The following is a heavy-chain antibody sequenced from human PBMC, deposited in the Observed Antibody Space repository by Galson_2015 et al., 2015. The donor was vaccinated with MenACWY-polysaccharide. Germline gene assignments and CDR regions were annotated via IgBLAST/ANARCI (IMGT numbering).Heavy chain of an antibody. V-gene: IGHV3-23*01. J-gene: IGHJ4*02. CDR1: GFPFSSYA. Sequence: SLRLSCAASGFPFSSYAMSWVRQAPGKGLEWVSAISVTGGGTYYADSVKGRFTISRVNSKNTLYLQMNSLRVEDTAVYYCAKRSGVTTGTDFDYWGQGTLVTVSS. D-gene: IGHD1-1*01. CDR2: ISVTGGGT. CDR3: AKRSGVTTGTDFDY.